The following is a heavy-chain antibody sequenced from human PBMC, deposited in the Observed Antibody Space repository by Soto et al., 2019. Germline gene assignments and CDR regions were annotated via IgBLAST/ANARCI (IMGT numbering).Heavy chain of an antibody. D-gene: IGHD5-12*01. J-gene: IGHJ6*02. CDR1: GGSISSSSYY. CDR2: IYYSGST. Sequence: SSVTLSLPCTVSGGSISSSSYYWGWIRQPPGKGLEWIGSIYYSGSTYYNPSLKSRVTISVDPSKNQFSLKLSSVTAADTAVYYCARLNGAGLRDYYYDMDVLGQGTTVAVSS. V-gene: IGHV4-39*01. CDR3: ARLNGAGLRDYYYDMDV.